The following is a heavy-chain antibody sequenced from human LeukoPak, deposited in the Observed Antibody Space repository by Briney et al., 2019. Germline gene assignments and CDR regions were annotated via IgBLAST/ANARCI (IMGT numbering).Heavy chain of an antibody. V-gene: IGHV4-4*07. CDR1: GGSISSYY. Sequence: SETLSLTCTVSGGSISSYYWSWIRQPAGKGLEWIGRIYTSGGTNYNPSLKSRVTMSVDMSKNQFSLKLSSVTAADTAVYYCASSGSYALMDYWGQGTLVTVSS. CDR3: ASSGSYALMDY. CDR2: IYTSGGT. D-gene: IGHD1-26*01. J-gene: IGHJ4*02.